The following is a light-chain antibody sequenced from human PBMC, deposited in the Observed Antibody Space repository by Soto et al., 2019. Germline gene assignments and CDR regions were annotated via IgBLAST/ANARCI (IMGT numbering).Light chain of an antibody. CDR2: GAS. CDR3: HHYGGSPRT. Sequence: EIVLTQSPGTLSLSPGEKATLSCRASQSVSGSYLAWYQQKPGKAPWLLIYGASTRDTGIPDGFSGSGSGTDFTLTISRLEPEDFAVYYCHHYGGSPRTFGQGTKVEIK. V-gene: IGKV3-20*01. J-gene: IGKJ1*01. CDR1: QSVSGSY.